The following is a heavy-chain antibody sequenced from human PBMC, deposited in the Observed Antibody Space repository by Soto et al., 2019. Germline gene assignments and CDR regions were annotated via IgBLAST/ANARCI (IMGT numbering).Heavy chain of an antibody. Sequence: QVQLQQWGAGLLKPSETLSLTCAVYGGSFSGYYWSWIRQPPGKGLEWIGEINHSGSTNYNPSLKSRVTISVDTSKNQFSLKLSSVTAADTAVYYCARGPPLNWNDGIAFDIWGQGTMVTVSS. CDR1: GGSFSGYY. CDR2: INHSGST. D-gene: IGHD1-20*01. V-gene: IGHV4-34*01. CDR3: ARGPPLNWNDGIAFDI. J-gene: IGHJ3*02.